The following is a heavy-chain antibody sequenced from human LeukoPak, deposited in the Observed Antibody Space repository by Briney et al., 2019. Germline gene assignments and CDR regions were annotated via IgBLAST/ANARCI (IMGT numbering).Heavy chain of an antibody. J-gene: IGHJ3*02. Sequence: SETLSLTCTVSGGSISSYYWSWIRQPAGKGLEWIGRIYTSGSTNYNPSLKSRVTISVDTSKNQFYLKLSSVTAADTAVYYCARDLYSSRTNDAFVIWGQGTMVTVSS. CDR2: IYTSGST. CDR3: ARDLYSSRTNDAFVI. D-gene: IGHD6-13*01. V-gene: IGHV4-4*07. CDR1: GGSISSYY.